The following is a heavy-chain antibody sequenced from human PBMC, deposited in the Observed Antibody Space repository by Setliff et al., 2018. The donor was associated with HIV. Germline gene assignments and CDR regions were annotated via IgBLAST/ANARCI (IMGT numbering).Heavy chain of an antibody. V-gene: IGHV4-34*01. CDR3: ARSGGSGNYGGWFDP. D-gene: IGHD3-10*01. CDR2: ITHSGRT. J-gene: IGHJ5*02. Sequence: SETLSLTCAVYDGSFSGYYWIWIRQPPGKGLEWIGEITHSGRTNYNPSLKSRVTISVDTSKNQFSLKLTSVTAADTAMYHCARSGGSGNYGGWFDPWGQGTRVTVSS. CDR1: DGSFSGYY.